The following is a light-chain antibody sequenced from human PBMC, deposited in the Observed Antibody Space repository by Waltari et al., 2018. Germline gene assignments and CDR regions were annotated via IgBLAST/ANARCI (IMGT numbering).Light chain of an antibody. Sequence: ETIMTQSPATLSVSPGGSATLSCRASKNIGNNLAWYQQTPGQAPRLLIYVTSSRSTGIPGRFFGAGSGTDFTLTISSLQSEDFGVYYCQQYNEWPYTFGQGTKVDLK. V-gene: IGKV3-15*01. J-gene: IGKJ2*01. CDR3: QQYNEWPYT. CDR1: KNIGNN. CDR2: VTS.